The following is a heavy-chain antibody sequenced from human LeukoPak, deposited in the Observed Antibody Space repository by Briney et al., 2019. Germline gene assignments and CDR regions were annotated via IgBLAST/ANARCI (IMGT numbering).Heavy chain of an antibody. J-gene: IGHJ5*02. Sequence: GGSLRLSCAASGFTFSNYAMHWVRQAPGKGLEWVSYISSSSSYTNYADSVKGRFTISRDNAENSLYLQMNSLRAEDTAGYYCARHRGSGALKNNWSDPWGQGTLVTASS. CDR3: ARHRGSGALKNNWSDP. V-gene: IGHV3-21*05. CDR1: GFTFSNYA. D-gene: IGHD3-10*01. CDR2: ISSSSSYT.